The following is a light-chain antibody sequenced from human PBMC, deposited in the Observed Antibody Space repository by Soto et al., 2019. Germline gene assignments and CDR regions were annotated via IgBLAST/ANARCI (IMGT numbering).Light chain of an antibody. CDR1: NSDIGGYNS. V-gene: IGLV2-14*01. CDR2: GVT. CDR3: TSYTSVTIVV. Sequence: QSALTQPASVSGSPGQSITISCTGSNSDIGGYNSVSWYQQHPGKAPKLLIFGVTNRPSGVSDRFSGFKSSNTASLTISALQAEDEADYYCTSYTSVTIVVFGGGTQLTVL. J-gene: IGLJ2*01.